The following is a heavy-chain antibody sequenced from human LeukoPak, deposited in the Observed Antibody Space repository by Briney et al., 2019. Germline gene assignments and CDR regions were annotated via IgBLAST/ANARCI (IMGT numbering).Heavy chain of an antibody. CDR2: IYSGGST. CDR1: GFTVSSNY. J-gene: IGHJ4*02. V-gene: IGHV3-66*01. CDR3: ARGKYSYESYYFDY. Sequence: GGSLRLSCAASGFTVSSNYMSWVRQAPGKRLEWVSVIYSGGSTYYADSVKGRFTISRDNSRNTLYLQMNSLRAEDTAVYYCARGKYSYESYYFDYWGQGTLVTVSS. D-gene: IGHD5-18*01.